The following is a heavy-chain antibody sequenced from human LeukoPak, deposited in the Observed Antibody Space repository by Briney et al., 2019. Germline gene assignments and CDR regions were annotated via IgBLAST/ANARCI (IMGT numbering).Heavy chain of an antibody. J-gene: IGHJ4*02. V-gene: IGHV1-69*05. CDR2: IIPIFGTA. CDR3: ARVEELPYYFDY. D-gene: IGHD1-7*01. Sequence: SVKVSCKASGGTFSSYAISWVRQAPGQGLEWMGGIIPIFGTANYAQKLQGRVTMTTDTSTSTAYMELRSLRSDDTAVYYCARVEELPYYFDYWGQGTLVTVSS. CDR1: GGTFSSYA.